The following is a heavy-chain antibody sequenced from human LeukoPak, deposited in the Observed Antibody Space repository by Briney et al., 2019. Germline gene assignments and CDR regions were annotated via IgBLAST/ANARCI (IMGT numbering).Heavy chain of an antibody. V-gene: IGHV1-18*01. CDR2: ISTYNGHT. CDR3: AREEADSGSYYVDY. J-gene: IGHJ4*02. Sequence: SVKVSCKASGYTFISYGISWVRQAPGQGLEWMGWISTYNGHTNYAQELQGRVTMTTDTSTSTAYMELRSLRSDDTAVYYCAREEADSGSYYVDYWGQGTLVTVSS. D-gene: IGHD1-26*01. CDR1: GYTFISYG.